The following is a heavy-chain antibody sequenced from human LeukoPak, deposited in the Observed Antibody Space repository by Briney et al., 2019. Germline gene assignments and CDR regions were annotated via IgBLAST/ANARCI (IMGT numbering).Heavy chain of an antibody. CDR1: GGSISSYY. CDR2: IYYSGST. CDR3: ARVAVAGLDY. J-gene: IGHJ4*02. D-gene: IGHD6-19*01. Sequence: PSETLSLTCTVSGGSISSYYWSWIRQPPGKGLEWIGYIYYSGSTNYNPSLKSRVTISVDTSKNQFCLKLSSVTAADTAVYYCARVAVAGLDYWGQGTLVTVSS. V-gene: IGHV4-59*01.